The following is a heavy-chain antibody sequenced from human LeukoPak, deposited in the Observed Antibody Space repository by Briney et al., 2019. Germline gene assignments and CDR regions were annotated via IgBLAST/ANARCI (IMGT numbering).Heavy chain of an antibody. CDR3: AKVSDDGANDY. D-gene: IGHD2/OR15-2a*01. CDR2: IAGSGEKT. Sequence: GGSLRLSCVASGFTFSSYPMSWVRQAPGKGLEWVSSIAGSGEKTDYADSVKGRFTISRDNSKNTLYLQMNSLRGEDTAIYYCAKVSDDGANDYWGQGTLVTVSS. CDR1: GFTFSSYP. V-gene: IGHV3-23*01. J-gene: IGHJ4*02.